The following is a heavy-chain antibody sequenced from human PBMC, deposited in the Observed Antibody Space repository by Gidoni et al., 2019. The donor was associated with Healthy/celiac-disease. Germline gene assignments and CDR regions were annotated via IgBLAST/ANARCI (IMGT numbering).Heavy chain of an antibody. J-gene: IGHJ4*02. CDR3: AKDSPPLVSSGWYSD. V-gene: IGHV3-30*02. CDR2: IRYDGSNK. Sequence: QVQLVESGGGVVQPGGSLRLSCAASGFTFSSYGMHWVRQAPGKGLEWVAFIRYDGSNKYYADSVKGRFTISRDNSKNTLYLQMNSLRAEDTAVYYCAKDSPPLVSSGWYSDWGQGTLVTVSS. CDR1: GFTFSSYG. D-gene: IGHD6-19*01.